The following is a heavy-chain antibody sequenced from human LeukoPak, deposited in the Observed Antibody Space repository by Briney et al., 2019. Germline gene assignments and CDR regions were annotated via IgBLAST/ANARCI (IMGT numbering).Heavy chain of an antibody. CDR1: GFTFSSYW. CDR3: AKIRGYSYGLSDY. CDR2: VSSDGSIT. Sequence: GGSLRLSCAASGFTFSSYWMHWVRQAPGKGLVWVSRVSSDGSITDYTDSVKGRFTISRDNAKNTLYLQMNSLRAEDTAVYYCAKIRGYSYGLSDYWGQGTLVTVSS. J-gene: IGHJ4*02. V-gene: IGHV3-74*01. D-gene: IGHD5-18*01.